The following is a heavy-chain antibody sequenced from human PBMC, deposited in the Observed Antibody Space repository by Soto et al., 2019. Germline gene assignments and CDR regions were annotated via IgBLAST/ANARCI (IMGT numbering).Heavy chain of an antibody. CDR1: GFTFSSYA. D-gene: IGHD4-17*01. CDR3: AKSLYGDYIDY. J-gene: IGHJ4*02. V-gene: IGHV3-30*18. Sequence: PGGSLRLSCAASGFTFSSYAMHWVRQAPGKGLEWVAVISYDGSNKYYADSVKGRFTISRDNSKNTLYLQMNSLRAEDTAVYYCAKSLYGDYIDYWGQGTLVTVSS. CDR2: ISYDGSNK.